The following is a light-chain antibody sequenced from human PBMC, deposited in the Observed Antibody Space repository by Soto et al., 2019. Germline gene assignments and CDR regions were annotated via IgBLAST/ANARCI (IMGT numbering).Light chain of an antibody. CDR2: EVS. CDR3: ASYTTGSTLVV. CDR1: SSDVGGYNY. J-gene: IGLJ3*02. Sequence: QSALTQPASVSGSPGQSLTISCTGTSSDVGGYNYVSWYQQHPGKAPKLIIYEVSNRPSGVSNRFSGSKSGNTASLTISGLQAEDEADYHCASYTTGSTLVVFGGGTKLTVL. V-gene: IGLV2-14*01.